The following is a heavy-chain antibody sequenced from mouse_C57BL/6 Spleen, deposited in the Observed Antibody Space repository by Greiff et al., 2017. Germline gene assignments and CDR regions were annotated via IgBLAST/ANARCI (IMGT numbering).Heavy chain of an antibody. CDR1: GFTISDYG. J-gene: IGHJ3*01. CDR2: ISSDSGTI. Sequence: EVKLLESGGGLVKPGGSLKLSCAASGFTISDYGMHWVRQAPEKGLEWVAYISSDSGTIYYAEKVKGRATISADNAKNTPFLQLTSLTSEDTAIYYCARGGRFAYWGQGTLVTVSA. CDR3: ARGGRFAY. V-gene: IGHV5-17*01. D-gene: IGHD3-3*01.